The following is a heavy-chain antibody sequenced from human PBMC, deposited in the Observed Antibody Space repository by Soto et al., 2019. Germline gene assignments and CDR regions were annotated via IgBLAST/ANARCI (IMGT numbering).Heavy chain of an antibody. D-gene: IGHD3-16*02. Sequence: QVQLQQWGAGLLKPSETLSLTCAVYGGSFSGYYWSWIRQPPGKGLEWIGEINHSGSTNYNPSLKSRVTISVDTSKNQFSLKLSSVTAADTAVYYCARVMITFGGVIVRYFDYWGQGTLVTVSS. CDR3: ARVMITFGGVIVRYFDY. CDR1: GGSFSGYY. V-gene: IGHV4-34*01. CDR2: INHSGST. J-gene: IGHJ4*02.